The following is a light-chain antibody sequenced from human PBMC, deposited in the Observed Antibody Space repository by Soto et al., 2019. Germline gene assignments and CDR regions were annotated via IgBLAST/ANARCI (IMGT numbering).Light chain of an antibody. CDR3: SSYAGSNNVV. Sequence: QSVLTQPPSASGSPGQSVTISCTGTSSDVGGYNYVSWYQQHPGKAPKLMIYEVSKRPSGVPDRFSGSKSGNTASLTVSGLQAEDESDYYCSSYAGSNNVVFCGGTNVTVL. CDR1: SSDVGGYNY. V-gene: IGLV2-8*01. CDR2: EVS. J-gene: IGLJ2*01.